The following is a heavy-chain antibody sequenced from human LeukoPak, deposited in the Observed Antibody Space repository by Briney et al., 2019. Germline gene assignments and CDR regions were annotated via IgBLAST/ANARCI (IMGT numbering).Heavy chain of an antibody. J-gene: IGHJ6*02. Sequence: GGSLRLSCAASGFTFSSYAMHWVRQAPCKGLEWVAVISYDGSNKYYADSVKGRFTISRDNSKNTLYLQMNSLRAEDTAVYYCARDTTVTSYYYYGMDVWGQGTTVTVSS. CDR1: GFTFSSYA. CDR2: ISYDGSNK. CDR3: ARDTTVTSYYYYGMDV. V-gene: IGHV3-30-3*01. D-gene: IGHD4-17*01.